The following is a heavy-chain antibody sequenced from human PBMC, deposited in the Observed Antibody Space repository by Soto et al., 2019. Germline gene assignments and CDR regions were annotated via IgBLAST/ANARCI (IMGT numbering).Heavy chain of an antibody. CDR2: IIPIFGTA. D-gene: IGHD6-19*01. CDR3: ARGGVAGDFDACDS. V-gene: IGHV1-69*01. CDR1: GRTFSSYV. Sequence: SVAVSCTASGRTFSSYVISRVRPANDQGLEWMGGIIPIFGTANYAQKFQGRVTITADESTSTAYMELSSLRSEDTAVYDCARGGVAGDFDACDSWGQGTTVTIS. J-gene: IGHJ3*02.